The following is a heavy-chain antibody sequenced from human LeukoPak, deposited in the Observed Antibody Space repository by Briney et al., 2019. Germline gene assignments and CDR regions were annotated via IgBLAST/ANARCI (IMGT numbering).Heavy chain of an antibody. CDR1: GFTFSDYT. Sequence: GGSLRLSCAVSGFTFSDYTMTWVRQAPGKGLEWVASISSDSSYIDYADSVKGRFTISRDNAKNSLFLKTDTLRGDDTGIYYCARDPNVLGITPYYFDFWGQGTLVTVSS. J-gene: IGHJ4*02. CDR3: ARDPNVLGITPYYFDF. V-gene: IGHV3-21*01. D-gene: IGHD3-10*02. CDR2: ISSDSSYI.